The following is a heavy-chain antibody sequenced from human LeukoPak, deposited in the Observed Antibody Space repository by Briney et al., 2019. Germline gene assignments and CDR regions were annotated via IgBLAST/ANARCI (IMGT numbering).Heavy chain of an antibody. J-gene: IGHJ3*02. Sequence: SETLSLTCTVSGGPISPYCWSWIRQAPGKGLEWIGCIFHDGNTHYDPSLKKRVTISLDTSKNQFSLKLTSVTAADTAVYYCARVLRNFDWLDAFDIWGQGTMVTDSS. CDR1: GGPISPYC. CDR2: IFHDGNT. V-gene: IGHV4-59*01. D-gene: IGHD3-9*01. CDR3: ARVLRNFDWLDAFDI.